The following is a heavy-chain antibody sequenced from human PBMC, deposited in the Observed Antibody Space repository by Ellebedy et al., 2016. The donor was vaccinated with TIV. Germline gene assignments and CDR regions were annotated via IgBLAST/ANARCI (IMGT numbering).Heavy chain of an antibody. V-gene: IGHV3-7*03. D-gene: IGHD3-10*01. CDR1: GFSLSSFW. J-gene: IGHJ4*02. CDR3: ARAPRGGTDY. CDR2: INHAGSET. Sequence: GESLKISCAASGFSLSSFWMSWVRQAPGKGLESVANINHAGSETYHVDSVKGRFTISRDNAKNSLYLQMDSLRAKDTAVYFCARAPRGGTDYWGQGTLVTVSS.